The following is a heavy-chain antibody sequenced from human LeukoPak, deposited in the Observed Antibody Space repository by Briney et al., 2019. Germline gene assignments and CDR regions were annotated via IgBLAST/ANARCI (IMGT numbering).Heavy chain of an antibody. D-gene: IGHD1-26*01. V-gene: IGHV5-10-1*01. CDR1: GYSFTSYW. CDR2: IVPSDSYT. J-gene: IGHJ4*02. CDR3: ARLQVGATNFDY. Sequence: PGESLKIPCKGSGYSFTSYWISWVRQMPGKGLEWMGRIVPSDSYTNYSPSFQGHVTISADKSISTAYLQWSSLKASDTAMYYCARLQVGATNFDYWGQGTLVTVSS.